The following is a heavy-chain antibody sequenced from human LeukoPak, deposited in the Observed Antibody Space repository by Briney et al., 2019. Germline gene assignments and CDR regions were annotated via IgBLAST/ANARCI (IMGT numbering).Heavy chain of an antibody. Sequence: PGGSLRLSCAASGFTFSNYALHWVRQAPDKGLEWVALISYDGGNKDYADSVKGRFTISRDNSKNTLYLQMNSLRTEDTAVYYCSRAGDYGSGSFRWGHFDYWGQGTLVTVSS. CDR1: GFTFSNYA. V-gene: IGHV3-30-3*01. CDR2: ISYDGGNK. CDR3: SRAGDYGSGSFRWGHFDY. J-gene: IGHJ4*02. D-gene: IGHD3-10*01.